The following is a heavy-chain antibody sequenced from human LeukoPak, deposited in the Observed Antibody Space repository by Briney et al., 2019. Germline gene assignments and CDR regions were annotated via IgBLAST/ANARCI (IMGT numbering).Heavy chain of an antibody. J-gene: IGHJ6*02. CDR1: GGSISSYY. CDR2: IYYSGST. D-gene: IGHD3-22*01. Sequence: SETLSLTCTVSGGSISSYYWSWIRQPPGKGLEWIGYIYYSGSTNYNPSLKSRVTISVDTSKNQFSLKLSSVTAADTAVYYCARDGDSSGYYYYYGMDVWGQGTTVTVSS. V-gene: IGHV4-59*01. CDR3: ARDGDSSGYYYYYGMDV.